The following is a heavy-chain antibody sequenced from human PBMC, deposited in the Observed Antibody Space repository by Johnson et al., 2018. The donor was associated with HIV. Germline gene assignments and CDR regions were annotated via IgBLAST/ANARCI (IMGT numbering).Heavy chain of an antibody. J-gene: IGHJ3*02. Sequence: VLLVESGGGLPHPAPLVRLSCAASGFIFRSYDMHWVRQTAGKGLEWVSAIGKVSDTYYSDSVKGRFSMSRENVKNSLYLQMNNLRAGDTAVYFCARESRDGPNLRALDIWGQGTTVIVSS. CDR3: ARESRDGPNLRALDI. D-gene: IGHD5-24*01. V-gene: IGHV3-13*01. CDR2: IGKVSDT. CDR1: GFIFRSYD.